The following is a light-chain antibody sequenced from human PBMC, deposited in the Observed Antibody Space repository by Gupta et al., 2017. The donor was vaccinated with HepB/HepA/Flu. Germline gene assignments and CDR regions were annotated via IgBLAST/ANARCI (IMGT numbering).Light chain of an antibody. CDR2: DAA. Sequence: EILLTQSPATLSLSLGERATLSCRASQRVSSYLAWYQQKPGQAPRLLIYDAAKRATGIPARFSGSGSGTDFTLTISSLEPEDYAAYYCQQRGNWNTFGQGTRLEIK. CDR3: QQRGNWNT. CDR1: QRVSSY. V-gene: IGKV3-11*01. J-gene: IGKJ5*01.